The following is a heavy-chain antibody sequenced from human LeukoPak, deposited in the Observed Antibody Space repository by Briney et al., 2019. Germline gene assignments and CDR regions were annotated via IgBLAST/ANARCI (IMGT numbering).Heavy chain of an antibody. CDR2: IYYSGST. V-gene: IGHV4-39*07. D-gene: IGHD6-6*01. J-gene: IGHJ4*02. CDR1: GGSISSSSYY. Sequence: SETLSLTCTVSGGSISSSSYYWDWIRQPPGKGLEWIGSIYYSGSTYYNPSLKSRVTISVDTSKNQFSLKLSSVTAADTAVYYCARDGAARNFDYWGQGTLVTVSS. CDR3: ARDGAARNFDY.